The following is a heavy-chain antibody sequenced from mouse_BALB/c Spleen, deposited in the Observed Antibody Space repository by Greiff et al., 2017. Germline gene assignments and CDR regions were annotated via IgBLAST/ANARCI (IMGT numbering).Heavy chain of an antibody. Sequence: EAKLMESGGGLVQPGGSRKLSCAASGFTFSSFGMHWVRQAPEKGLEWVAYISSGSSTIYYADTVKGRFTISRDNPKNTLFLQMTSLRSEDTAMYYCARSRYYGSSPPYYFDYWGQGTTLTVSS. CDR1: GFTFSSFG. D-gene: IGHD1-1*01. CDR3: ARSRYYGSSPPYYFDY. V-gene: IGHV5-17*02. CDR2: ISSGSSTI. J-gene: IGHJ2*01.